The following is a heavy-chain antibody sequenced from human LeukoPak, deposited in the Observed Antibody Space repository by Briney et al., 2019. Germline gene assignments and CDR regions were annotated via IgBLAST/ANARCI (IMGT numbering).Heavy chain of an antibody. Sequence: PGRSLRLSCAASGFTLSSYGMHWVRQAPGKGLEWVAVIWYDGSNKYYADSVKGRFTISRDNSKNTLYLQMNSLRAEDTAVYYCVGIAVAGTNYGMDVWGQGTTVTVSS. V-gene: IGHV3-33*01. CDR2: IWYDGSNK. CDR1: GFTLSSYG. J-gene: IGHJ6*02. D-gene: IGHD6-19*01. CDR3: VGIAVAGTNYGMDV.